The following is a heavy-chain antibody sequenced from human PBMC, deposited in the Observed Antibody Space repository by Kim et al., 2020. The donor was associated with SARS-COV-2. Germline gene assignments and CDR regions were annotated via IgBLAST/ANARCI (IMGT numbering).Heavy chain of an antibody. V-gene: IGHV1-69*13. CDR1: GGTFSSYA. CDR3: ARDRGIQLWSDHSRQRNYYYYYGMDV. J-gene: IGHJ6*01. CDR2: IIPIFGTA. D-gene: IGHD5-18*01. Sequence: SVKVSCKASGGTFSSYAISWVRQAPGQGLEWMGGIIPIFGTANYAQKFQGRVTITADESTSTAYMELSSLRSEDTAVYYCARDRGIQLWSDHSRQRNYYYYYGMDVWGQGTTVTVSS.